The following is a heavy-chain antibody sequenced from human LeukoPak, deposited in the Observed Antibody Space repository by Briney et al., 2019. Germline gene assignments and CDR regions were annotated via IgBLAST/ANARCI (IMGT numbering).Heavy chain of an antibody. CDR1: GGSISSGDYY. J-gene: IGHJ4*02. Sequence: SETLSLTCTVSGGSISSGDYYWSWIRQPPGKGLEWIGYIYYSGSTYYNPPLKSRVTISVDTSKNQFSLKLSSVTAADTAVYYCARGDFFDGSGSNFDYWGQGTLVTVSS. CDR2: IYYSGST. CDR3: ARGDFFDGSGSNFDY. V-gene: IGHV4-30-4*01. D-gene: IGHD3-10*01.